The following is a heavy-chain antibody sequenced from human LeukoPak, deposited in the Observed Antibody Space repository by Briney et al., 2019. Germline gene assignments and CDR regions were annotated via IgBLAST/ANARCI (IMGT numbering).Heavy chain of an antibody. V-gene: IGHV3-7*03. CDR1: GDTFRKVW. CDR3: AKSVRAAGTPNWFYP. J-gene: IGHJ5*02. Sequence: GGCLRLPCTASGDTFRKVWIGWGREGPGEGVEWGANIQHAVTETFYPASVHPPFTISTPNSKNPLYLQINSLRAEDTAIYYCAKSVRAAGTPNWFYPWGQGTLLTVSS. D-gene: IGHD6-13*01. CDR2: IQHAVTET.